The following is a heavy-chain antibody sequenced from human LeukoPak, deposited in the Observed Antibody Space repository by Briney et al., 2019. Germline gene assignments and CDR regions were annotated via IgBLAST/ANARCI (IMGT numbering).Heavy chain of an antibody. CDR2: ISYDGSKK. Sequence: QTGGSLRLSCAASGFTFSSYAMHWVRQAPGKGLEWVAVISYDGSKKYYADSVKGRFTISRDNSKNTLYLQMNSLRAEDTAVYYCARLLYYYYYMDVWGKGTTVTVSS. V-gene: IGHV3-30-3*01. D-gene: IGHD3-10*01. J-gene: IGHJ6*03. CDR1: GFTFSSYA. CDR3: ARLLYYYYYMDV.